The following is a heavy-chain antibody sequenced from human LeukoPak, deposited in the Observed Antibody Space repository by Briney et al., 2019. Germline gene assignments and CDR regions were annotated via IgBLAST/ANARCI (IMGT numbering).Heavy chain of an antibody. D-gene: IGHD3-9*01. CDR3: ARVPGVYYDRLTGYGSGWFDP. CDR2: INRSGST. CDR1: GVSFSGYY. Sequence: SETLSLTCAVYGVSFSGYYRSWIRQPPGKGLEWIGEINRSGSTNYNPSLKSRVTISVDESKNQFSLKVRSMTAADTAVYYCARVPGVYYDRLTGYGSGWFDPWGQGTLVTVSS. V-gene: IGHV4-34*01. J-gene: IGHJ5*02.